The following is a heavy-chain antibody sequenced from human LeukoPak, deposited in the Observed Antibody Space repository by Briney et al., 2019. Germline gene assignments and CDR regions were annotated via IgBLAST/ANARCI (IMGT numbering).Heavy chain of an antibody. CDR3: ARALGYSYGYAVDY. CDR1: GFIFSNYN. V-gene: IGHV3-48*01. J-gene: IGHJ4*02. Sequence: PGGSLRLSCAASGFIFSNYNMNWVRQTPGKGLEWLSYISSSSGTIYYADSVKGRFTISGDNAKNSQYLQMNSLRAEDTAVYYCARALGYSYGYAVDYWGQGTLVTVSS. CDR2: ISSSSGTI. D-gene: IGHD5-18*01.